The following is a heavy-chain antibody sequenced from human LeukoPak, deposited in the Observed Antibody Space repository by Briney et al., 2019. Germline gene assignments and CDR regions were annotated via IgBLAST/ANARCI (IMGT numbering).Heavy chain of an antibody. CDR1: GFTFSSYE. Sequence: GGSLRLSCAASGFTFSSYEMNWVRQAPGKGLEWVSYISSSGSTIYYADSVKGRFTIPRDNAKNSLYLQMNSLRAEDTAVYYCARVGGWYRDYWGQGTLVTVSS. V-gene: IGHV3-48*03. J-gene: IGHJ4*02. CDR3: ARVGGWYRDY. CDR2: ISSSGSTI. D-gene: IGHD6-19*01.